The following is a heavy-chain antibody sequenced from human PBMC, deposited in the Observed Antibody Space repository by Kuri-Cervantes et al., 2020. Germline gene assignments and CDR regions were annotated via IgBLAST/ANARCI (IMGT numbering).Heavy chain of an antibody. CDR2: ISSSGSTI. Sequence: GESLKISCAASGFTFSDYYMSWIRQAPGKGLEWVSYISSSGSTIYYADSAKGRFTISRDNAKNSLYLQMNSLRAEDTAVYYCARDRDDFWSGYSPSFDYWGQGTLVTVSS. J-gene: IGHJ4*02. CDR3: ARDRDDFWSGYSPSFDY. CDR1: GFTFSDYY. D-gene: IGHD3-3*01. V-gene: IGHV3-11*01.